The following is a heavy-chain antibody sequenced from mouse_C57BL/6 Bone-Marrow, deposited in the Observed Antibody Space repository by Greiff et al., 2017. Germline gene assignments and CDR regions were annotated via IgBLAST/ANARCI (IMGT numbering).Heavy chain of an antibody. J-gene: IGHJ4*01. CDR2: IFPGSGST. D-gene: IGHD1-1*01. Sequence: VQLQQSGPELVRPGASVKISCKAPGYTFTSHWMQWVRQRPGQGLEWIGEIFPGSGSTYYNEKFKGKATLTVDTSSSTAYMQLSSLTSEGSAVYFCASDYYGSEGAMDYWGQGTSVTVSS. CDR3: ASDYYGSEGAMDY. CDR1: GYTFTSHW. V-gene: IGHV1-56*01.